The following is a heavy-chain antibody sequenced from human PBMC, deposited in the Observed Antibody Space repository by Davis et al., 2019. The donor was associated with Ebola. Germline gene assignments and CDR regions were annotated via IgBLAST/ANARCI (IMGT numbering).Heavy chain of an antibody. CDR3: ARGHPSLY. J-gene: IGHJ4*02. Sequence: SETLSLTCAVYSGSFSGYYWSWIRQPPGKGLEWIGYIYYSGSTNYNPSLKSRVTISVDTSKNQFPLKLSSVTAADTAVYYCARGHPSLYWGQGTLVTVSS. V-gene: IGHV4-34*01. CDR1: SGSFSGYY. CDR2: IYYSGST.